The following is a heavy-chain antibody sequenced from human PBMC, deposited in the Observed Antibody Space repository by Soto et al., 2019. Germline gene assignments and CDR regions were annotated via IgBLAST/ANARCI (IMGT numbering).Heavy chain of an antibody. D-gene: IGHD6-19*01. J-gene: IGHJ4*02. CDR1: GFTFSSYW. CDR2: IHSDGSST. CDR3: AVAVAGPTAIGY. Sequence: EVQLVESGGGLVQPGGSLRLSCAASGFTFSSYWMHWVRQAPGKGLVWVSRIHSDGSSTSYADSVKGRFTISRDNAKNTLDLQMNCLRAEDTAVYYCAVAVAGPTAIGYWGQGTLVTISS. V-gene: IGHV3-74*01.